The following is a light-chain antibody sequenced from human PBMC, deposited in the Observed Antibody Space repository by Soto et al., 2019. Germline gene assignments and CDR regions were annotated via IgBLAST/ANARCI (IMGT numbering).Light chain of an antibody. CDR2: GAS. V-gene: IGKV3-20*01. CDR1: QSVSSSF. CDR3: QQYDNSPLT. Sequence: EIVLTQSPGTLSLSPGQRATLSCRASQSVSSSFLAWYQQKPGQAPRLLIYGASSRPTGIPDRFSGSGSGTDFTPTTSRLEPEDFAVYYCQQYDNSPLTFGGGTKVEIK. J-gene: IGKJ4*02.